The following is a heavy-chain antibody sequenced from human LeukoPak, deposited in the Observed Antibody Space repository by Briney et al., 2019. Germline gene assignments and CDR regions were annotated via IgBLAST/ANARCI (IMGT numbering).Heavy chain of an antibody. CDR3: AKDNSEWFIETHPFDY. V-gene: IGHV3-23*01. J-gene: IGHJ4*02. D-gene: IGHD3-3*01. CDR1: GFTFSSCA. CDR2: ITGSGGTT. Sequence: GGTLRLTCAVSGFTFSSCAITWVRKPPPRGLELVSVITGSGGTTKYTDCVKGRFSTSRYTSKKTVFLQMSSLRAEDTAMYFCAKDNSEWFIETHPFDYWGEGSLVSVS.